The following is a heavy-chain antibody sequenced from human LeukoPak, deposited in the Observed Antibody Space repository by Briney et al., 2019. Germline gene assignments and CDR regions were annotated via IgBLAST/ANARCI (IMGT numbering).Heavy chain of an antibody. CDR3: ARTAEQLAFDY. CDR2: ISGSGGST. J-gene: IGHJ4*02. CDR1: GFTFSSYA. V-gene: IGHV3-23*01. D-gene: IGHD6-6*01. Sequence: GGSLRLSCAASGFTFSSYAMSWVRQAPGKGLEWVSTISGSGGSTYYADSVKGRFTISRDNAKNSLYLQMNSLRAEDTAVYYCARTAEQLAFDYWGQGTLVTVSS.